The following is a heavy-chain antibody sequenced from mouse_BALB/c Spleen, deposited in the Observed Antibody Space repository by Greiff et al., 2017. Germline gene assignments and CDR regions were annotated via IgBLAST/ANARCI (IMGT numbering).Heavy chain of an antibody. J-gene: IGHJ3*01. CDR1: GFTFSSYA. CDR3: ARHGENGFAY. CDR2: ISSGGSYT. Sequence: VQLKESGGGLVKPGGSLKLSCAASGFTFSSYAMSWVRQTPEKRLEWVATISSGGSYTYYPDSVKGRFTISRDNAKNTLYLQMSSLRSEDTAMYYCARHGENGFAYWGQGTLVTVSA. V-gene: IGHV5-9-3*01.